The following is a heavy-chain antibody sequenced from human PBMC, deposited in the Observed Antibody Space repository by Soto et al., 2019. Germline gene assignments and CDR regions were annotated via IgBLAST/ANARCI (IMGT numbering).Heavy chain of an antibody. V-gene: IGHV4-59*01. J-gene: IGHJ6*02. Sequence: KPSETLSVTCTVSGGSISSYYWSWIRQPPGKGLEWIGYIYYSGSTNYNPSLKSRVTISVDTSKNQFSLKLSSVTAADTAVYYCARDPTRSIAAPRYGMDVWGQGTTVTVSS. CDR1: GGSISSYY. D-gene: IGHD6-6*01. CDR2: IYYSGST. CDR3: ARDPTRSIAAPRYGMDV.